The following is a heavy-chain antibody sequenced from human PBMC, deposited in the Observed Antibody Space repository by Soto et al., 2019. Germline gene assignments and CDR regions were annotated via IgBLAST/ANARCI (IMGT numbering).Heavy chain of an antibody. J-gene: IGHJ5*01. V-gene: IGHV4-30-4*01. CDR2: IYKSTTT. CDR1: GDPISTVDYF. CDR3: ARGRYCLTGRCFPNWFDS. D-gene: IGHD2-15*01. Sequence: PSETLSPTCSVSGDPISTVDYFWAWIRQPPGQALEYIGYIYKSTTTYYNPSFESRVAISLDTSKSQFSLTVTSVTAADTAVYFCARGRYCLTGRCFPNWFDSWGQGTLVTVSS.